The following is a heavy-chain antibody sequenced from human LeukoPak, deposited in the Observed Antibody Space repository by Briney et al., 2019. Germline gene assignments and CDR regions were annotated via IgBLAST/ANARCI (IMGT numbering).Heavy chain of an antibody. D-gene: IGHD6-13*01. CDR3: ARVETEGSSWYGVHYFDY. CDR1: GGSISNYY. Sequence: SETLSLTCTVSGGSISNYYWSWIRQAPGKGLEWLGSIYHSGSPYYNPSLKSRLTISVDTSKKQFSLKVNSVTAADTAVYYCARVETEGSSWYGVHYFDYWGQGTQVTVSS. V-gene: IGHV4-38-2*02. CDR2: IYHSGSP. J-gene: IGHJ4*02.